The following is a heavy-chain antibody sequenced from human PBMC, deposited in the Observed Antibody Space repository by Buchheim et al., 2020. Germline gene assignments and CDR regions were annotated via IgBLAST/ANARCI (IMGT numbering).Heavy chain of an antibody. CDR2: ISGSGGST. V-gene: IGHV3-23*01. CDR3: AKLPSAAGVPYYFDY. Sequence: EVQLLESGGGLVQPGGSLRLSCAASGFTFSSYAMSWVRQAPGKGLEWVSAISGSGGSTYYADSVKGGFTISRDNSKTQLLLQMNSLRAEDTAVYYCAKLPSAAGVPYYFDYWGQGTL. J-gene: IGHJ4*02. D-gene: IGHD6-13*01. CDR1: GFTFSSYA.